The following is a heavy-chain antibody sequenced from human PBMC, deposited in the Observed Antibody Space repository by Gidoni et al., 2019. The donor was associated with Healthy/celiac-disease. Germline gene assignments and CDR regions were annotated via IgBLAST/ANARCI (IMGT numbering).Heavy chain of an antibody. J-gene: IGHJ3*02. CDR2: IIPIFGTA. V-gene: IGHV1-69*01. Sequence: QVQLVPSGAEVNKPGSSVNVSCKASGGTFSSYAISWVRQAPGQGLEWMGGIIPIFGTANYAQKFQGRVTITADESTSTAYMERSSLRSEDTAVYYCARGSYGPVSAFDIWGQGTMVTVSS. CDR1: GGTFSSYA. D-gene: IGHD5-18*01. CDR3: ARGSYGPVSAFDI.